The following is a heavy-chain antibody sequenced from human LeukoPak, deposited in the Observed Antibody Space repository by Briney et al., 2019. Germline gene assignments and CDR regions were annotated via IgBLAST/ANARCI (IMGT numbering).Heavy chain of an antibody. CDR3: AKRNYGSGSYFDY. CDR2: IGTSDDT. V-gene: IGHV3-23*01. CDR1: GFTFSSYA. J-gene: IGHJ4*02. Sequence: GGSLRLSCAASGFTFSSYAMNWVRQAPGKGLEWVSVIGTSDDTYYADSVKGRFTISRDNSKNTLSLQMNSLRAEDTAVYYCAKRNYGSGSYFDYWGQGTLVTVSS. D-gene: IGHD3-10*01.